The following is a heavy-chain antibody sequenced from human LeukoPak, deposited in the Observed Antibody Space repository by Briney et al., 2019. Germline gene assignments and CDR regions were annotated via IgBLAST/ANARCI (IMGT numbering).Heavy chain of an antibody. D-gene: IGHD6-19*01. CDR3: ARDLSSGWPNVWFDP. V-gene: IGHV4-59*01. CDR2: IYYSGST. Sequence: SETLSLTCTVSGGSISSYCWSWIRQPPGKGLEWIGYIYYSGSTNYNPSLKSRVTISVDTSKNQFSLKLSSVTAADTAVYYCARDLSSGWPNVWFDPWAREPWSPSPQ. J-gene: IGHJ5*02. CDR1: GGSISSYC.